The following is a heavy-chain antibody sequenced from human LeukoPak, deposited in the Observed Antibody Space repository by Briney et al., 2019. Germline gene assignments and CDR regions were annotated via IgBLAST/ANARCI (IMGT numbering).Heavy chain of an antibody. D-gene: IGHD3-22*01. V-gene: IGHV1-8*01. CDR2: RNRNSGRP. Sequence: GASVKVSCKASGYTFSSYDSSYESNWVGQGPGQGLEWMGWRNRNSGRPADAEKGEGRVTMTRDTSLNTASMDLTSLTYDDPAVYFCARGSHRDSSGYYQRSKMPPNDYWGQGTLVTVSS. CDR1: GYTFSSYD. J-gene: IGHJ4*02. CDR3: ARGSHRDSSGYYQRSKMPPNDY.